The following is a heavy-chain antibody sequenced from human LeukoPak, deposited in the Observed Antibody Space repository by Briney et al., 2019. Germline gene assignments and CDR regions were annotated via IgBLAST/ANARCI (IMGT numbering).Heavy chain of an antibody. CDR1: GYTFTSYG. V-gene: IGHV1-18*01. J-gene: IGHJ4*02. CDR3: ARDRQCGY. D-gene: IGHD2-21*01. Sequence: VASVKLSCKASGYTFTSYGISWVRQAPGQGLEWMGWISPYNGNTNYAPKLQGRVTMTTDTATSTAYMELTSLTSDDTAVYYCARDRQCGYWGQGTLVTVSS. CDR2: ISPYNGNT.